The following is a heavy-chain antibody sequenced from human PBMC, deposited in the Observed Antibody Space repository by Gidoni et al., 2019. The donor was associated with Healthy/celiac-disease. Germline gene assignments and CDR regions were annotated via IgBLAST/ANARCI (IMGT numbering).Heavy chain of an antibody. CDR2: IKQDGSEK. V-gene: IGHV3-7*01. J-gene: IGHJ4*02. CDR1: GFTFSSYW. D-gene: IGHD6-19*01. CDR3: ARETDSSGWYLPATDY. Sequence: EVQLVESGGGLVQPGGSLRLSCAASGFTFSSYWMSWVRQAPGKGLEWVANIKQDGSEKYYVDSVKGRFTISRDNAKNSLYLQMNSLRAEDTAVYYCARETDSSGWYLPATDYWGQGTLVTVSS.